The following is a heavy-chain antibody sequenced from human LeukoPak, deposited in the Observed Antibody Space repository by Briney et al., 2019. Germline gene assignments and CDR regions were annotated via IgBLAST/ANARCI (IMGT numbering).Heavy chain of an antibody. CDR1: GGSISSSSYY. J-gene: IGHJ4*02. CDR3: ARVRTYEDSYGSRTLDY. Sequence: PSETLSLTCTVSGGSISSSSYYWGWIRQPPGKGLEWIGSIYYSGSTYYNPSLKSRVTISVDTSKNQFSLKLSSVTAADTAVYYCARVRTYEDSYGSRTLDYWGQGTLVIVSS. CDR2: IYYSGST. D-gene: IGHD5-18*01. V-gene: IGHV4-39*07.